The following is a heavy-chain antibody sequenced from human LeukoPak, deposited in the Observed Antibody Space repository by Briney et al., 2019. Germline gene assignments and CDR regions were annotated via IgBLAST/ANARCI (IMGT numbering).Heavy chain of an antibody. Sequence: PSVNVSCKASGYTFTGYYMHWVRQAPGQGLEWMGWINPNSGDTNYAQKFQGRVTMNRDTSISTAYMELSRLRSDDTAVYYCARDRGIAAAGDYWGQGTLVTVSS. J-gene: IGHJ4*02. V-gene: IGHV1-2*02. CDR1: GYTFTGYY. D-gene: IGHD6-13*01. CDR3: ARDRGIAAAGDY. CDR2: INPNSGDT.